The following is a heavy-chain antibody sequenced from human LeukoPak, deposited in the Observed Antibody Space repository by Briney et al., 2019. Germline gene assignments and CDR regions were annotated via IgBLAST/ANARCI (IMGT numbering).Heavy chain of an antibody. V-gene: IGHV1-18*01. J-gene: IGHJ6*02. CDR3: ARDSGLLKSIYYYYGMDL. D-gene: IGHD2-15*01. CDR2: ISVYTGKT. CDR1: GYTFRSFG. Sequence: ASVTVSCKASGYTFRSFGISWVRQAPGQGLEWMGWISVYTGKTKYVDNFQGRVTMTRDTSTSTVYMELSSLRSEDTALYYCARDSGLLKSIYYYYGMDLWGQGTTVTVSS.